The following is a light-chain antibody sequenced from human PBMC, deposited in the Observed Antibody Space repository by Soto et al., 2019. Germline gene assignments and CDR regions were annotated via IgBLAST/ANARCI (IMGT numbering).Light chain of an antibody. CDR1: QGINNY. Sequence: DIQMTQSPSSLSAFVGDRVTITCRASQGINNYLAWYQHKPGKVPKLLIYAASTLQSGVPSRFSGGGSGTEFTLSISSLQTEDVANYYCQKYDSAPWTFGQGTEVEIK. V-gene: IGKV1-27*01. J-gene: IGKJ1*01. CDR3: QKYDSAPWT. CDR2: AAS.